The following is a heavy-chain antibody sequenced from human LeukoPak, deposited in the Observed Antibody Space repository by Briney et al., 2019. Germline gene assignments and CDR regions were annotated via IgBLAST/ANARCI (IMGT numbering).Heavy chain of an antibody. D-gene: IGHD5-18*01. Sequence: SGGSLRLSCAAAGFTFSSYWMSWVRQAPGKGLEWVANIKQDGSEKYYVDSVKGRFTISRDNAKNSLYLQMNSLRAEDTAVYYCARVQDTAMGVYYYYYVDVWGKGTTVTVSS. J-gene: IGHJ6*03. CDR2: IKQDGSEK. V-gene: IGHV3-7*01. CDR1: GFTFSSYW. CDR3: ARVQDTAMGVYYYYYVDV.